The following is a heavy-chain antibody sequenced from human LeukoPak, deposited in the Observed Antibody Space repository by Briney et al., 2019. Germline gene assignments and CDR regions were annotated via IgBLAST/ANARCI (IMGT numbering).Heavy chain of an antibody. CDR1: GFGFGTSA. D-gene: IGHD5-12*01. CDR3: AKDLASTAPRAFDY. CDR2: ISASGASL. J-gene: IGHJ4*02. V-gene: IGHV3-23*01. Sequence: RTGGSQRLSCAASGFGFGTSAMSWVRQAAGKGLEWDSHISASGASLYYADSVKGRFTISRDNSKKTLYLQMNSLRAEDTALYYCAKDLASTAPRAFDYWGQGTLVTVSS.